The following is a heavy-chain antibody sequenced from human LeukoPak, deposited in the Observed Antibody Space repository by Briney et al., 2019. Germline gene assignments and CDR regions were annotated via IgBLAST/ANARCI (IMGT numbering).Heavy chain of an antibody. CDR1: GYTFTAYY. D-gene: IGHD1-26*01. V-gene: IGHV1-2*02. Sequence: GASVKVSCKASGYTFTAYYIYWVRQAPGQGLEWMGWLNTNGGGTKCAQNFQGRVTMTRDTSINTAYMELSGLRSDDTAVYYCARGTGSSWFDPWGQGTLVTVSS. J-gene: IGHJ5*02. CDR2: LNTNGGGT. CDR3: ARGTGSSWFDP.